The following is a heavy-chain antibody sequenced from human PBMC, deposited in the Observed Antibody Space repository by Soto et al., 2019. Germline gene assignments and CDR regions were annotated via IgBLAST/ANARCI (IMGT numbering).Heavy chain of an antibody. V-gene: IGHV1-69*01. J-gene: IGHJ4*02. D-gene: IGHD2-8*01. CDR1: GGTFTSYA. Sequence: QVQLVQSGAEVKKPGSSVKVSCKASGGTFTSYAISWVRQAPGQGLEWMGGIIPTFDAPNYAQRFQGRLTITADEFTTTAYMELSSLTSEVTAVYYCARDLPNQGFDFWGQGTLVAVSS. CDR2: IIPTFDAP. CDR3: ARDLPNQGFDF.